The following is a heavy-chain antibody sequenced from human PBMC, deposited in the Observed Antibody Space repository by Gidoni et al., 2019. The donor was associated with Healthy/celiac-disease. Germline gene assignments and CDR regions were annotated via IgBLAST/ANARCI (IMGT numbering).Heavy chain of an antibody. CDR2: ISGSGGST. Sequence: EVQLLESGGGLVQPGGSLRLSCAASGFTFSSYAMSWVRQAPGKGLEWVSAISGSGGSTYYADSVKGRFTISGDNSKNTLYLQMNSLRAEDTAVYYCAKSQNEHKKNYGMDVWGQGTTVTVSS. J-gene: IGHJ6*02. CDR1: GFTFSSYA. CDR3: AKSQNEHKKNYGMDV. D-gene: IGHD1-1*01. V-gene: IGHV3-23*01.